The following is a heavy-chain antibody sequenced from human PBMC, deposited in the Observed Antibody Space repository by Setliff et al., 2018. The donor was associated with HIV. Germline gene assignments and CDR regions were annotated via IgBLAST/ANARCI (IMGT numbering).Heavy chain of an antibody. CDR2: INHSGST. V-gene: IGHV4-34*01. J-gene: IGHJ4*01. Sequence: SETLSLTCAVYGGSFSAYHWSWIRQTPGKGLEWLGEINHSGSTAYNLALESRVSMSIDTSKNQFSLKLASVTAADTAIYYCARGRDYTGSWFRPFYLDFWGHGNLVTV. CDR1: GGSFSAYH. CDR3: ARGRDYTGSWFRPFYLDF. D-gene: IGHD3-3*01.